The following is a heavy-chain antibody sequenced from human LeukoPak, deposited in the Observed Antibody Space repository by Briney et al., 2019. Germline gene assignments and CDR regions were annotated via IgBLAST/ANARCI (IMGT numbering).Heavy chain of an antibody. D-gene: IGHD5-18*01. V-gene: IGHV3-48*04. CDR1: GFTFSSYS. J-gene: IGHJ3*01. CDR2: INSISNTI. CDR3: ASETTRGYSYGSPTDGFDL. Sequence: GGSLRLSCAASGFTFSSYSMNWVRQAPGKGLEWVSYINSISNTIYYANSVKGRFTISRDNARKSLFLQMNSLRAEDTAVYYCASETTRGYSYGSPTDGFDLWGQGTMVTVSS.